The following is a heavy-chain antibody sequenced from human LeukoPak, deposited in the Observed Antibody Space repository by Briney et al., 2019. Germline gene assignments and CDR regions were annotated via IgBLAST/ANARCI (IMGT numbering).Heavy chain of an antibody. Sequence: SATLSLTCTVSGGSISSYYWSWIRQPPGKGLELIGYIYYSGSTNYNPSLKSRVTISVDTSKNQFSLKLSSVTAADTAVYYCARFSRGYVYYYYYMDVWGKGTTVTVSS. D-gene: IGHD3-22*01. CDR1: GGSISSYY. V-gene: IGHV4-59*01. J-gene: IGHJ6*03. CDR2: IYYSGST. CDR3: ARFSRGYVYYYYYMDV.